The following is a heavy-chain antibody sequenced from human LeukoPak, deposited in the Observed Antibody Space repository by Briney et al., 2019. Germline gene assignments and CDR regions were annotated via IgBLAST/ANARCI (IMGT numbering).Heavy chain of an antibody. Sequence: SETLSLTCTVSGGSISSYYWSWIRQPPGKGLEWIGYVYYSGSINYNPSLKSRVTISVDTSKNQFSLKLSSVTAADTAVYYCARLGGNEERGFDYWGQGTLVTVSS. V-gene: IGHV4-59*08. D-gene: IGHD1-1*01. J-gene: IGHJ4*02. CDR3: ARLGGNEERGFDY. CDR1: GGSISSYY. CDR2: VYYSGSI.